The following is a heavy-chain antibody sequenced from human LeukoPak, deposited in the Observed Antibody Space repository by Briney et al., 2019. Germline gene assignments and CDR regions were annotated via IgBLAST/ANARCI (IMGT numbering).Heavy chain of an antibody. CDR1: GFTFSNFA. D-gene: IGHD7-27*01. J-gene: IGHJ4*02. Sequence: GGSLRLSCAASGFTFSNFAMHWARQAPGKGLEWVAVISYDGTNKYYADSAKGRFTISRDNSKTTMYLELNSLRAEDTAVYFCARDSRVTAEGPGADYWGQGTLVTVSS. CDR3: ARDSRVTAEGPGADY. V-gene: IGHV3-30-3*01. CDR2: ISYDGTNK.